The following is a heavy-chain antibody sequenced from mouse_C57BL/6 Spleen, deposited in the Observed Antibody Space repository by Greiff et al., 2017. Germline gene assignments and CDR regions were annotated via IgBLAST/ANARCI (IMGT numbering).Heavy chain of an antibody. CDR3: ARRGSQYYFDY. Sequence: VKLQQPGAELVRPGTSVKLSCKASGYTFTSYWMHWVKQRPGQGLEWIGVIDPSDSYTNYNQKFKGKATLTVDTSSSTAYMQLSSLTSEDSAVYYCARRGSQYYFDYWGQGTTLTVSS. D-gene: IGHD1-1*01. V-gene: IGHV1-59*01. CDR1: GYTFTSYW. CDR2: IDPSDSYT. J-gene: IGHJ2*01.